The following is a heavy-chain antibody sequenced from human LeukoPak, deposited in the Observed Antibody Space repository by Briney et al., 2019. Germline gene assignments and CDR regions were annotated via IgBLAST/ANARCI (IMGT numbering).Heavy chain of an antibody. V-gene: IGHV1-18*01. Sequence: ASVKVSCKASGYTFTSNALGWVRQAPGQGLEWMGWISAYNGNTNYAQKLQGRVTMTTDTSTSTAYMELRSLRSDDTAVYYCARVGDCSSTSCPHNYYMDVWGKGTTVTVSS. CDR1: GYTFTSNA. J-gene: IGHJ6*03. CDR2: ISAYNGNT. CDR3: ARVGDCSSTSCPHNYYMDV. D-gene: IGHD2-2*01.